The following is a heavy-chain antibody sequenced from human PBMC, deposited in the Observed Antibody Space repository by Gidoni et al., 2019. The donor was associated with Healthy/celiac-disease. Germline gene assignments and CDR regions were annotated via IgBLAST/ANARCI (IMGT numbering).Heavy chain of an antibody. CDR2: INTNTGNP. J-gene: IGHJ4*02. D-gene: IGHD2-2*01. CDR3: ARGHDDIVVVDYFDY. Sequence: VQLVQSGSELKKPGASVKVYCKASGYTYTSNARNWVRQAPGQGLEWMGWINTNTGNPTYAQGFTGRFVFSLDPSVSASYLQISSLKSEDTAVYYCARGHDDIVVVDYFDYWGQGTLVTVSS. CDR1: GYTYTSNA. V-gene: IGHV7-4-1*02.